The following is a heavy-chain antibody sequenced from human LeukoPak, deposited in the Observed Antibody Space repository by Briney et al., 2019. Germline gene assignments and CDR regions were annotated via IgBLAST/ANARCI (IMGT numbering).Heavy chain of an antibody. V-gene: IGHV1-18*01. CDR1: GYTFTSYG. CDR2: ISAYNGNT. CDR3: ARDVLWFGESPSDY. Sequence: GASVKVSCKASGYTFTSYGISWVRQAPGQGLEWMGWISAYNGNTNYAQTLQGRVTMTTDTSTSTAYMELRSLRSDDTAVYYCARDVLWFGESPSDYWGQGALVTVSS. J-gene: IGHJ4*02. D-gene: IGHD3-10*01.